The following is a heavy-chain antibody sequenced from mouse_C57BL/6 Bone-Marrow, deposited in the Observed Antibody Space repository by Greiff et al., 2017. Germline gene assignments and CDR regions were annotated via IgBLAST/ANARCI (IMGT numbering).Heavy chain of an antibody. J-gene: IGHJ1*03. V-gene: IGHV1-82*01. D-gene: IGHD2-3*01. CDR1: GYAFSSSW. CDR2: IYPGDGDT. Sequence: QVQLQQSGPELVKPGASVKISCKASGYAFSSSWMNWVKQRPGKGLEWIGRIYPGDGDTNYTGKFKGRATLTADKSSSTAYMQLSSLTSEDSAVYFCARFRGYYVRYFDVWGTGTTVTVSS. CDR3: ARFRGYYVRYFDV.